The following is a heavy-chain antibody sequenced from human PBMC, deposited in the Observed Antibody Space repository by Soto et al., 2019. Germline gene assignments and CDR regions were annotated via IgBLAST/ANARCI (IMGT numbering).Heavy chain of an antibody. V-gene: IGHV1-69*13. CDR1: GGTFSSYA. CDR3: ARATEKYSSSWYRHGEPCQH. Sequence: ASEKVSCKASGGTFSSYAISWVRQAPGQGLEWMGGIIPIFGTANYAQKFQGRISITADESTSTADMELSSLRSEDTAVYYCARATEKYSSSWYRHGEPCQHWGQGTLVTVSS. J-gene: IGHJ1*01. D-gene: IGHD6-13*01. CDR2: IIPIFGTA.